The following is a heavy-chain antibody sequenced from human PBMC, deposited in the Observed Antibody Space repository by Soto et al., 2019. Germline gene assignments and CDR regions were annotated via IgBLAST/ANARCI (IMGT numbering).Heavy chain of an antibody. CDR2: ISWNSGSI. CDR3: AKDIEASSQYDFWSGYAFDI. J-gene: IGHJ3*02. Sequence: GGSLRLSCAASGFTFDDYAMHWVRQAPGKGLEWVSGISWNSGSIGYADSVKGRFTISRDNAKNSLYLQMNSLRAEDTALYYCAKDIEASSQYDFWSGYAFDIWGQGTMVTVSS. V-gene: IGHV3-9*01. D-gene: IGHD3-3*01. CDR1: GFTFDDYA.